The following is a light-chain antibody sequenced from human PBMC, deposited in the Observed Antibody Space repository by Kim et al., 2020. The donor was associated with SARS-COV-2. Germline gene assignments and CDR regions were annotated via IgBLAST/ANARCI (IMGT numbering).Light chain of an antibody. CDR3: NSRDNSGDHVV. CDR2: GKN. Sequence: SSELTQDPTVSVALGQTVRITCQGDSLRTYYASWYQQKPGQAPILVIYGKNNRPSGIPDRFSGSSSGNTASLTVTGAQAVDEAVYYCNSRDNSGDHVVFG. J-gene: IGLJ2*01. V-gene: IGLV3-19*01. CDR1: SLRTYY.